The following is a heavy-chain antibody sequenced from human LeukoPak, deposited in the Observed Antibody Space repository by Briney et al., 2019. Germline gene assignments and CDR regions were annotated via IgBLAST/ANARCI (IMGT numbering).Heavy chain of an antibody. CDR3: AKFLPTHIVVANYYFDY. J-gene: IGHJ4*02. D-gene: IGHD2-21*01. Sequence: GGSVRLSCAASGFTFSSYAMSWVRQAPGKGLEWVSAISGSGGSTYYADSVKGRFTISRDNSKNTLHLQMNSLRAEDTAVYYCAKFLPTHIVVANYYFDYWGQGTLVTVSS. V-gene: IGHV3-23*01. CDR2: ISGSGGST. CDR1: GFTFSSYA.